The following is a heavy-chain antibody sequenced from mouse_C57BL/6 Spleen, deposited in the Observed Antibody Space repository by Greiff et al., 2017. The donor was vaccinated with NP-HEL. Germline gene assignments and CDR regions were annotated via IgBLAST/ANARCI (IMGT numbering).Heavy chain of an antibody. J-gene: IGHJ3*01. CDR2: IDPEDGET. CDR1: GFNIKDYY. D-gene: IGHD3-2*02. CDR3: ALAQGAWFAY. V-gene: IGHV14-2*01. Sequence: VQLKQSGAELVKPGASVKLSCTASGFNIKDYYMHWVKQRTEQGLEWIGRIDPEDGETKYAPKFQGKATITEDTSSNTAYLQLSSLTYDDTAVYYGALAQGAWFAYWGQGTLVTVSA.